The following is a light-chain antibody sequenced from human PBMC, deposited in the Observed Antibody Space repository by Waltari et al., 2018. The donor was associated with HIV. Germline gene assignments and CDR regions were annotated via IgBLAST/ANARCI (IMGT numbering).Light chain of an antibody. CDR1: QIVSSY. J-gene: IGKJ5*01. V-gene: IGKV3-11*01. CDR2: DAS. CDR3: QQRSNWPPIT. Sequence: EIVLTQSPATLSLSPGERATLPCRASQIVSSYLASYQQKPGQAPRLLIYDASNRATGIPARFSGSGSETDFTLTISSLEPEDFAVYYCQQRSNWPPITFGQGTRLEIK.